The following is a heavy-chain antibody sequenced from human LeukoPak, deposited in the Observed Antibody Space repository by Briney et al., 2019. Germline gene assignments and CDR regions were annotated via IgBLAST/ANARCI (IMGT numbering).Heavy chain of an antibody. CDR1: GFTFSSYA. CDR2: FRGSGGRI. V-gene: IGHV3-23*01. D-gene: IGHD5-18*01. Sequence: GGSLRLSCAASGFTFSSYAMTWVRQAPGKGLEWVSAFRGSGGRIYYADSVKGRFTISRDNSKNTLYLQMNSLRAEDTAVYYCAREYTAMVTAYFDYWGQGTLVTVSS. CDR3: AREYTAMVTAYFDY. J-gene: IGHJ4*02.